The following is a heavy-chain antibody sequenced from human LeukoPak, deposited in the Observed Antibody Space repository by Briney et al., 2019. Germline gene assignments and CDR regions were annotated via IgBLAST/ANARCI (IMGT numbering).Heavy chain of an antibody. CDR3: ARSVGSSSAY. CDR2: IGTAGDT. CDR1: GFTFSRYD. D-gene: IGHD6-6*01. Sequence: QPGGSLRLSCAASGFTFSRYDMHWVRQATGKGLEWVSAIGTAGDTYHPDSVKGRFTISRENVRNSLFLQMNSLRVEDTAVYYCARSVGSSSAYWGQGTLVTVSS. J-gene: IGHJ4*02. V-gene: IGHV3-13*01.